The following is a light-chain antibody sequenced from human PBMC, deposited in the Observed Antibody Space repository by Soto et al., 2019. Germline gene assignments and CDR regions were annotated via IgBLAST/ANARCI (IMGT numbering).Light chain of an antibody. CDR1: QSISSW. V-gene: IGKV1-5*03. CDR2: KAS. J-gene: IGKJ1*01. CDR3: QQYKSYRT. Sequence: DIQMTQSPSTLSASVGDRVTITFRASQSISSWLAWYQQKPGKAPKLLIYKASSLESGVPSRFSGRVSGTEVTFTISSLQPDDFAAYYGQQYKSYRTVGQGTKVEIK.